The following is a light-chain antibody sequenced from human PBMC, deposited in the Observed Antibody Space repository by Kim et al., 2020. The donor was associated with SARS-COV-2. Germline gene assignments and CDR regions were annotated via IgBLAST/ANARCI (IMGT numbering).Light chain of an antibody. CDR1: DTVVTY. Sequence: RSASVGDTVTITCRASDTVVTYLNWYQQKPGKAPKLLIYAASKLQTGVPSRFSGSGYGTHFTLTITSLQPDDFATYYCQQTYRLSSFGSGTKLEI. V-gene: IGKV1-39*01. J-gene: IGKJ2*01. CDR2: AAS. CDR3: QQTYRLSS.